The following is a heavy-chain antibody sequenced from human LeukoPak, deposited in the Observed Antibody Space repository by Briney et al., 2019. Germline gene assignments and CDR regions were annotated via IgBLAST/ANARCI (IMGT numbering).Heavy chain of an antibody. Sequence: GGSLRLSCAASGFTFSSYAMSWVRRAPGKGLEWVSAISGSGYGTYYADSVKGRFTVSRDNSNNTLYLQMNNLRAEDTATYYCAKPSYGSGSYYNGGAYDIWGQGSMVTVSS. CDR2: ISGSGYGT. D-gene: IGHD3-10*01. CDR1: GFTFSSYA. V-gene: IGHV3-23*01. CDR3: AKPSYGSGSYYNGGAYDI. J-gene: IGHJ3*02.